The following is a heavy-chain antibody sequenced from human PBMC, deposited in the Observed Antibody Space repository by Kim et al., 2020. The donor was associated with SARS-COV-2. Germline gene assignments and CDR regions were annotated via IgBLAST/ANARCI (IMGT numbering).Heavy chain of an antibody. CDR2: INPSGGSP. J-gene: IGHJ4*02. CDR1: GYPFNRYY. Sequence: ASVKVSCKASGYPFNRYYINWVRQAPGQGLEWLGTINPSGGSPSYAQNFQGRVTMTRDTSTNTVNMELSSLSTEDTAVYYCARDYIWGSYRLWHFDYWGQ. V-gene: IGHV1-46*02. CDR3: ARDYIWGSYRLWHFDY. D-gene: IGHD3-16*02.